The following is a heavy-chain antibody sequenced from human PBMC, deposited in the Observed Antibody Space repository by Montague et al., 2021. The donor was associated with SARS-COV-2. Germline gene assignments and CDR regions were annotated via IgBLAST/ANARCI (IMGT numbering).Heavy chain of an antibody. D-gene: IGHD3-10*01. CDR2: TYYRSKWYN. Sequence: CAISGDSASSNSAAWNWIRQSPSRGLEWLGRTYYRSKWYNDYAVSVKSRITINPDTSKNQFSLQLNSVTPEDTAVYYCARGLWFGELLNRYYYYGMDVWGQGPRSPSP. V-gene: IGHV6-1*01. J-gene: IGHJ6*02. CDR3: ARGLWFGELLNRYYYYGMDV. CDR1: GDSASSNSAA.